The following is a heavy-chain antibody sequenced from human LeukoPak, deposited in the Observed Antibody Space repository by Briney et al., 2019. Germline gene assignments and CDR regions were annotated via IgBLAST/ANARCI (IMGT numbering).Heavy chain of an antibody. D-gene: IGHD2-21*01. CDR2: IWSDGNNK. CDR1: GFTFSSYG. V-gene: IGHV3-33*01. CDR3: ARDKGGDTGLDY. Sequence: PGGSLRLSCAASGFTFSSYGMHWVRQAPGKGLEWVAVIWSDGNNKYYADSVKGRFTISRDNSKNTLYLQMNSLRVEDTAVYYCARDKGGDTGLDYWGQGTLVTVSS. J-gene: IGHJ4*02.